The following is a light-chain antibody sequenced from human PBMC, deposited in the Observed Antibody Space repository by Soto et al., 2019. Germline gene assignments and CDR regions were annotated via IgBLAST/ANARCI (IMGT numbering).Light chain of an antibody. CDR3: QQYESSQRT. CDR2: GAS. Sequence: IVLTQSPGTLSLSPGERATLSCRASQSVSSSYLAWYQQKPGQAPRLLIYGASSRATGIPDRFSGSGSGTDFTLTISRLEPEDYAVYSCQQYESSQRTFGQGTKVDIK. J-gene: IGKJ1*01. V-gene: IGKV3-20*01. CDR1: QSVSSSY.